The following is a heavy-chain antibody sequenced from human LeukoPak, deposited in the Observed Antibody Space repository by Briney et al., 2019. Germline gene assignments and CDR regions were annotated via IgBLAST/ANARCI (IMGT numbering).Heavy chain of an antibody. CDR2: IYYSGST. D-gene: IGHD1-20*01. V-gene: IGHV4-39*01. CDR3: ARRIITGPPTAYYYYYYYMDV. J-gene: IGHJ6*03. CDR1: GGSISSSSNY. Sequence: SETLSLTCTVSGGSISSSSNYWGWIRQPPGKGLEWIGSIYYSGSTYFNPSLTSRVTISVDTSKNQFSLKLSSVTAADTAVYYCARRIITGPPTAYYYYYYYMDVWGKGTTVTVSS.